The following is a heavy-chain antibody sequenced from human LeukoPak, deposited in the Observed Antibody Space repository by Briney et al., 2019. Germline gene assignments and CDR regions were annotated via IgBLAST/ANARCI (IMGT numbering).Heavy chain of an antibody. CDR2: INWNGGST. V-gene: IGHV3-20*04. CDR1: GFTFDDYG. Sequence: GGSLRLSCAASGFTFDDYGMSWVRQAPGKGLEWVSGINWNGGSTGYADSVKGRFTISRDNAKNSLYLQMNSLRAEDTALYYCARDSFLYDYVWGSYRQSAFDIWGQGTMVTVSS. D-gene: IGHD3-16*02. CDR3: ARDSFLYDYVWGSYRQSAFDI. J-gene: IGHJ3*02.